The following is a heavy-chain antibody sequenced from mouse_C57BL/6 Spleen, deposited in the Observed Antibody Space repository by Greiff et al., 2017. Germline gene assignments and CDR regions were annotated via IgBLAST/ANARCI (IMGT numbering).Heavy chain of an antibody. J-gene: IGHJ4*01. D-gene: IGHD4-1*01. CDR3: ARSETGTAMDY. CDR1: GYTFTSYW. V-gene: IGHV1-64*01. CDR2: IHPNSGST. Sequence: QVHVKQPGAELVKPGASVKLSCKASGYTFTSYWMHWVKQRPGQGLEWIGMIHPNSGSTNYNEKFKSKATLTVDKSSSTAYMQLSSLTSEDSAVYYCARSETGTAMDYWGQGTSVTVSS.